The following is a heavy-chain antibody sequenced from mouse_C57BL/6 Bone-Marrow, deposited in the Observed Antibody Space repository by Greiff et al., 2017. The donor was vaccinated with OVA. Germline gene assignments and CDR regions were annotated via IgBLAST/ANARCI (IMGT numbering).Heavy chain of an antibody. CDR1: GYTFTSYW. Sequence: QVQLQQPGAELVKPGASVKLSCKASGYTFTSYWMQWVKQRPGQGLEWIGEIDPSDSYTNYNQKFKGKATLTVDTSSSTAYMQLSSLTSEYSAVYYCARVRCDYWGQGTTLTVSS. J-gene: IGHJ2*01. V-gene: IGHV1-50*01. CDR2: IDPSDSYT. CDR3: ARVRCDY.